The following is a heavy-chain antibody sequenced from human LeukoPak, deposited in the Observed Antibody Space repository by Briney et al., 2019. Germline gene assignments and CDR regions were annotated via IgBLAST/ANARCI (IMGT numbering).Heavy chain of an antibody. V-gene: IGHV3-7*03. CDR2: VNRDGSET. CDR1: GFALSSHW. Sequence: GGSLRLSCAASGFALSSHWMTWVRQVPGRGPEWVANVNRDGSETYYLNSVKGRFTISKDNAKNSLYLQMNSLRAEDTALYHCAKNNGMDVWGQGTTVIVSS. J-gene: IGHJ6*02. CDR3: AKNNGMDV.